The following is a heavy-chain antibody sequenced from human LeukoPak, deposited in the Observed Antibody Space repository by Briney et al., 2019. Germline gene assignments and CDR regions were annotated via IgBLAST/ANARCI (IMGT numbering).Heavy chain of an antibody. CDR2: IYYSGGT. Sequence: SETLSLTGTVSGGCISSYYWSWIRQPPGKGLEWIGYIYYSGGTNYNPCLKSRVTISVDTSKNQFSLMLSAVTAADTAVYYCARTEGAAGNLHIDYWGQGTLVTVSS. D-gene: IGHD6-13*01. CDR1: GGCISSYY. CDR3: ARTEGAAGNLHIDY. V-gene: IGHV4-59*01. J-gene: IGHJ4*02.